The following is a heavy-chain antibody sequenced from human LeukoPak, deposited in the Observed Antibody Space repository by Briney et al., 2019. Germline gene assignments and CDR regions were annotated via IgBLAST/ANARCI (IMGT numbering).Heavy chain of an antibody. J-gene: IGHJ4*02. CDR3: ARGPITMVRGAIPIDY. CDR2: INPNSGGT. V-gene: IGHV1-2*02. CDR1: GYTFTGYY. D-gene: IGHD3-10*01. Sequence: GASVKVSCKASGYTFTGYYMHWVRQAPGQGLEWMGWINPNSGGTNYAQKFQGRVTMTRDTSISTAYTELSRLRSDDTAVYYCARGPITMVRGAIPIDYWGQGTLVTVSS.